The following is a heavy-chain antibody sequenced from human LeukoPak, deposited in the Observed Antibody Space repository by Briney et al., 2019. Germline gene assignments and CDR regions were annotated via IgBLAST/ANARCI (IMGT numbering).Heavy chain of an antibody. J-gene: IGHJ4*02. CDR3: ARDFGDYFCYFDY. Sequence: PGRSLRLSCAASGFTFSDYGMHWVRQAPGKGLEWVAIIWYDGSNDYYADSVKGRFTISRDNAKNSLYLQMNRLRAEDTAVYYCARDFGDYFCYFDYWGQGTLVTVSP. D-gene: IGHD4-17*01. CDR1: GFTFSDYG. CDR2: IWYDGSND. V-gene: IGHV3-33*01.